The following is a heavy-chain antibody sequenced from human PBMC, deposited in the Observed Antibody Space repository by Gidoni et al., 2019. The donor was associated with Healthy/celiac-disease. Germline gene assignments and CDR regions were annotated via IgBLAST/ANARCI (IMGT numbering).Heavy chain of an antibody. CDR3: ARVGVGYSSSWYGYNWFDP. J-gene: IGHJ5*02. Sequence: QVQLQESGPGLVKPSETLSLTCTVSGGSISSYYWSWIRKRPGKGLEWIGYIYYSGSTNYNPSLKSRVTISVDTSKNQFSLKLSSVTAADTVVYYCARVGVGYSSSWYGYNWFDPWGQGTLVTVSS. D-gene: IGHD6-13*01. V-gene: IGHV4-59*01. CDR2: IYYSGST. CDR1: GGSISSYY.